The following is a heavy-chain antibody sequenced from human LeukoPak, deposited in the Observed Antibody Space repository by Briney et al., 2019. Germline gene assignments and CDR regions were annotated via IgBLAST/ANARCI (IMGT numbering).Heavy chain of an antibody. CDR1: GFTFSSYG. V-gene: IGHV3-30*02. Sequence: PGGSLRLSCAASGFTFSSYGMHWVRQAPGKGLEWVAFIRYDGSNKYYADSVKGRFTISRDNSKNTLYLQMNSLRAEDTAVYYCARVPIPLYYDILTGSFDYWGQGTLVTVSS. CDR2: IRYDGSNK. D-gene: IGHD3-9*01. CDR3: ARVPIPLYYDILTGSFDY. J-gene: IGHJ4*02.